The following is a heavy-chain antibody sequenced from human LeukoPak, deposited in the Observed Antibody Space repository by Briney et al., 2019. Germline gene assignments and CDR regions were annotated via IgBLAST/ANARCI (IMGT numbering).Heavy chain of an antibody. V-gene: IGHV3-74*01. Sequence: SGGSLRLSCAASGFTFSTYWMNWVRQVPGRGLMWVSRSKSDGSTNYADSVKGRFTISRDNAKKSLYLQMNSLRAEDTAMYYCARSGDSTGYWNYWGQGTLVTVSS. D-gene: IGHD3-22*01. CDR3: ARSGDSTGYWNY. J-gene: IGHJ4*02. CDR2: SKSDGST. CDR1: GFTFSTYW.